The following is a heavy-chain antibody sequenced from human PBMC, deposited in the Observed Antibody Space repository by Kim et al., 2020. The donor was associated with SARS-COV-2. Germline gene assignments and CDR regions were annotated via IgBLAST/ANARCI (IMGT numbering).Heavy chain of an antibody. CDR1: GLSFDSSA. Sequence: GGSLRLSCAASGLSFDSSAMNWVRQAPGKGLEWVAVITYDGRNKEYADSVKGRFTISRDNSKNTLYLQMNSLRVEDTAVYYCARGNDFASVVLSDYYDGMDVSGEGPSVTVSS. D-gene: IGHD2-15*01. V-gene: IGHV3-30-3*01. CDR2: ITYDGRNK. J-gene: IGHJ6*04. CDR3: ARGNDFASVVLSDYYDGMDV.